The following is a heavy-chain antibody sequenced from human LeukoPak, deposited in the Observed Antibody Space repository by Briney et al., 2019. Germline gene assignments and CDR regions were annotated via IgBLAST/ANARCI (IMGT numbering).Heavy chain of an antibody. J-gene: IGHJ3*02. CDR3: ARGSRFVRGVLLGFDI. V-gene: IGHV3-7*01. CDR2: INEDGNVK. D-gene: IGHD3-10*01. CDR1: GFTFSSHW. Sequence: GGSLRLSCAASGFTFSSHWMSWVRQTPPKGLEWVANINEDGNVKTYADSVKGRFTLSRDNAKNSLFLQMNSLRAEDTAVYYCARGSRFVRGVLLGFDIWGQGTMVTVSS.